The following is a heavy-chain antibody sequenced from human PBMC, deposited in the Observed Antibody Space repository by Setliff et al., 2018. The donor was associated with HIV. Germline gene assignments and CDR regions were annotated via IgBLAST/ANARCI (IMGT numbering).Heavy chain of an antibody. CDR3: ARGHYYDGSGQYYFDY. V-gene: IGHV4-61*01. Sequence: SETLSLTCAVSSYSISSGYYWGWIRQPPGKGLEWIGYIYDRGSTNYNPSLKSRVTISADTSQSQFSLWLNSVTAADTAVYYCARGHYYDGSGQYYFDYWGQGTLVTVSS. J-gene: IGHJ4*02. CDR2: IYDRGST. CDR1: SYSISSGYY. D-gene: IGHD3-22*01.